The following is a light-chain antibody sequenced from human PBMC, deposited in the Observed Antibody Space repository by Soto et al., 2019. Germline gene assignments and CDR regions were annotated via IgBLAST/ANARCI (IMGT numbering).Light chain of an antibody. CDR2: GNS. Sequence: QSVLTQPPSVSGAPGQRVTISFTWSSSNIGAGYDVHWYQQLPGTAPKLLIYGNSNRPSGVPDRFSGSKSGTSASLAITGLQAEDEADYYCQSYDSSLNGVVFGGGTKLTVL. CDR1: SSNIGAGYD. V-gene: IGLV1-40*01. CDR3: QSYDSSLNGVV. J-gene: IGLJ2*01.